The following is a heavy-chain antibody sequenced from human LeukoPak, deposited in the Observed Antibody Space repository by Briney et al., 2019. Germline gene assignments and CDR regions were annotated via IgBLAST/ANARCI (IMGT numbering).Heavy chain of an antibody. CDR1: GGSISSYY. D-gene: IGHD3-10*01. Sequence: SETLSLTCTVSGGSISSYYWSWIRQPPGKGLEWIGYIYYSGSTNYNPSLKSRVTISVDTSKNQFSLKLSSVTAADTAVYYCARSSITALAFDIWGQGTMATVSS. CDR3: ARSSITALAFDI. V-gene: IGHV4-59*01. J-gene: IGHJ3*02. CDR2: IYYSGST.